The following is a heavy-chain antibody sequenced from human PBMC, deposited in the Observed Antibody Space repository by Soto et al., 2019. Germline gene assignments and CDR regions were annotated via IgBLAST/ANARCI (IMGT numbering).Heavy chain of an antibody. Sequence: EVQLLESGGRLVQPGGSLRLSCAASGFAFGAYAMTWVRQAPGKGLEWVSVISGAGGNTYYADSVKGRFTVSRDNSKKMLYLEMNSLRVEDTAIYYCAKDPVPQLLPSWWFDPWGQGTRVTVSS. CDR3: AKDPVPQLLPSWWFDP. CDR2: ISGAGGNT. CDR1: GFAFGAYA. D-gene: IGHD2-2*01. V-gene: IGHV3-23*01. J-gene: IGHJ5*02.